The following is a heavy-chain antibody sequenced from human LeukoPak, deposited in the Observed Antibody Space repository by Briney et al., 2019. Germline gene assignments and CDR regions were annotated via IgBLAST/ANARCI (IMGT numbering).Heavy chain of an antibody. Sequence: LGRPFRLSCPASGSPFSSYAMSWVRQAPGKGLEWVSAISGSGGSTYYAASVKGRVAISRDNSKNTLYLQMNSLRAEDTAVYYCAKGGWYFGDAFDIWGQGKMVTVSS. V-gene: IGHV3-23*01. CDR1: GSPFSSYA. CDR3: AKGGWYFGDAFDI. D-gene: IGHD6-19*01. J-gene: IGHJ3*02. CDR2: ISGSGGST.